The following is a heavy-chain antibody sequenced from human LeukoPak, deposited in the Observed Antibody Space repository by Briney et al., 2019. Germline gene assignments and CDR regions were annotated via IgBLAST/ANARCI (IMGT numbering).Heavy chain of an antibody. CDR1: GFTFSSYA. J-gene: IGHJ4*02. D-gene: IGHD3-22*01. Sequence: PGGSLRLSCAASGFTFSSYAMHWVRQGPGKGLEWVAIISSDGNDRYYAGSVRGRFTISRDNSKNTLYLQMNSLRAEDTAVYYCARGDYFDSSAYYSLDYWGQGTLVTVSS. CDR2: ISSDGNDR. CDR3: ARGDYFDSSAYYSLDY. V-gene: IGHV3-30*01.